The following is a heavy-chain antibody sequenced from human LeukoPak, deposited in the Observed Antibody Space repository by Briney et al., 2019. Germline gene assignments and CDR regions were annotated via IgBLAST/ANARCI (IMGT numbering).Heavy chain of an antibody. CDR2: ISFDGSNK. CDR1: GFTFRNFA. J-gene: IGHJ4*02. Sequence: PGRSLRLSCVASGFTFRNFAMHWVRQAPGKGLEWVTLISFDGSNKYYADSVKGRFTVSRDNSKNTLYLQMNSLRAEDTAVYYFARGVGGGSSWYNFWGQGSLVTVSS. V-gene: IGHV3-30-3*01. D-gene: IGHD6-13*01. CDR3: ARGVGGGSSWYNF.